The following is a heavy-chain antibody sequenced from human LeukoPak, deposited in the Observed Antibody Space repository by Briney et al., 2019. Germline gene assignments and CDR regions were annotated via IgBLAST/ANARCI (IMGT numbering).Heavy chain of an antibody. V-gene: IGHV3-7*01. CDR3: ARLIVVADGS. CDR2: INQDGSER. D-gene: IGHD6-19*01. J-gene: IGHJ4*02. CDR1: ELTISRYW. Sequence: GSLRLSCVASELTISRYWMRWVRQAPGKGLEWVANINQDGSERYSVDSVKGRFTISRDNAKNSLYLQMNSLRAEDTAVYYCARLIVVADGSWGQGTLVAVSS.